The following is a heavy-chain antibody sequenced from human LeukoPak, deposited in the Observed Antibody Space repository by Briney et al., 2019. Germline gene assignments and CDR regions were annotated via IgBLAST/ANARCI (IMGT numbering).Heavy chain of an antibody. CDR3: ARFPTNNAFDI. V-gene: IGHV4-34*01. J-gene: IGHJ3*02. CDR1: GGSFSGYY. Sequence: SETLPLTCAVYGGSFSGYYWSWIRQPPGKGLEWIGEINHSGSTNYNPSLKSRVTISVDTSKNQFSLKLSSVTAADTAVYYCARFPTNNAFDIWGQGTMVTVSS. CDR2: INHSGST.